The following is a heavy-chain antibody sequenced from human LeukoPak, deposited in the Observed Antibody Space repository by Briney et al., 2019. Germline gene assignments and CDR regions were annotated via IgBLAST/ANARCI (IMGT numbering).Heavy chain of an antibody. CDR2: INHSGST. CDR1: GGSFSGYY. Sequence: SETLSLTCAVYGGSFSGYYWSWIRQPPGKGLEWIGEINHSGSTNYNPSLKSRVTISVDTSKNQFSLKLSSVTAADTAVYYCARERPDYYGSGSRYYFDYWGQGTLVTVSS. CDR3: ARERPDYYGSGSRYYFDY. J-gene: IGHJ4*02. D-gene: IGHD3-10*01. V-gene: IGHV4-34*01.